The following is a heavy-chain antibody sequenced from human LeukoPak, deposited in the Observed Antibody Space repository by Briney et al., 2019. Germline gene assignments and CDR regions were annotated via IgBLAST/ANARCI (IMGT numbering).Heavy chain of an antibody. J-gene: IGHJ4*02. CDR3: ARDLEGIAVAGTGGY. CDR2: ISAYNGNT. V-gene: IGHV1-18*01. D-gene: IGHD6-19*01. CDR1: GYTFTSYG. Sequence: GASVKVSCKASGYTFTSYGISWVRQAPGQGLEWMGWISAYNGNTNYAQKLQGRVTMTTDTSTSTAYMELRSLRSDDTAVYYCARDLEGIAVAGTGGYWGQGTLVTVSS.